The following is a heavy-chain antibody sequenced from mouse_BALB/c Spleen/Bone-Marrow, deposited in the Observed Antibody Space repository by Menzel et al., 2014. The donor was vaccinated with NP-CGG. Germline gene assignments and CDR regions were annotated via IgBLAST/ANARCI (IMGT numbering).Heavy chain of an antibody. D-gene: IGHD2-4*01. CDR1: GISITTGNYR. Sequence: DVKLQESGPGLVKPSQTVSLTCTVTGISITTGNYRWSWIRQFPGNKLEWIGYIYYSGTITYNPSLTSRTTITRDTSKNQFFLEMNSLTAEDTATYYCARGAMITTGYFDYWGQGTPLTVSS. CDR2: IYYSGTI. V-gene: IGHV3-5*02. J-gene: IGHJ2*01. CDR3: ARGAMITTGYFDY.